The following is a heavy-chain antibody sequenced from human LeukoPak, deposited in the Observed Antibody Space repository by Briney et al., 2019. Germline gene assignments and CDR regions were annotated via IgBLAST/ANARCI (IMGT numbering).Heavy chain of an antibody. CDR1: GFTFDDYG. CDR3: AGGSRVFY. V-gene: IGHV3-11*03. J-gene: IGHJ4*02. CDR2: ISSSSSYT. D-gene: IGHD2-15*01. Sequence: GGSLRLSCAASGFTFDDYGMSWIRQAPGKGLEWVSYISSSSSYTNYADSVKGRFTISRDNAKNSLYLQMNSLRAEDTAVYYCAGGSRVFYWGQGTLVTVSS.